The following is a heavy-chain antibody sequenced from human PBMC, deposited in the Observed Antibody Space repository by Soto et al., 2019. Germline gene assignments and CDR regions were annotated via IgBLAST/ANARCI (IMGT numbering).Heavy chain of an antibody. CDR3: AREVTTFDRIDP. CDR2: ISYDGSNK. D-gene: IGHD3-16*01. J-gene: IGHJ5*02. CDR1: GFTFSSYA. V-gene: IGHV3-30-3*01. Sequence: QVQLVESGGGVLKPGRSQRLSCAASGFTFSSYAMHWVLTAPGKWLEWVTVISYDGSNKYYADSVKGRFTISRDNSKNTLYLQMISLSAEDTAVYYSAREVTTFDRIDPWGQGTLVTVSS.